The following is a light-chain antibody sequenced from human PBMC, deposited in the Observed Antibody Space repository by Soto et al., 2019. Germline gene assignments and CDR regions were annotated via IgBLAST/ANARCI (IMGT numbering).Light chain of an antibody. CDR2: GAS. CDR1: QTVSNY. CDR3: QQYNNWPPWT. V-gene: IGKV3-15*01. J-gene: IGKJ1*01. Sequence: EIVLTQSPATLSLSPGERATLSCRASQTVSNYLLWYQQKPGQAPRLLIYGASTRATGIPARFSGSGSGTEFTLIISSLQSEDFAVYYCQQYNNWPPWTFGQGTKVDIK.